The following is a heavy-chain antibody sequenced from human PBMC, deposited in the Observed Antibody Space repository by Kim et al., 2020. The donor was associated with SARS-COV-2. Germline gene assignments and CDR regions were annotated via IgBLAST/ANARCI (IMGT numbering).Heavy chain of an antibody. V-gene: IGHV3-23*01. CDR1: GFAFSSYG. J-gene: IGHJ4*02. D-gene: IGHD3-10*01. Sequence: GGSLRLSCAASGFAFSSYGMTWVRQAPGKGLEWVSSFSSDDITYYADSVKGRFTISRDNSKNMLYLQMNSLRAEDTVVYYCGDYHGPGSHFTYWGQGTQV. CDR3: GDYHGPGSHFTY. CDR2: FSSDDIT.